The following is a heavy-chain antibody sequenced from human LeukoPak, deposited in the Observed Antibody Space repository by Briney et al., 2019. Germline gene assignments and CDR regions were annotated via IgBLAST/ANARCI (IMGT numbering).Heavy chain of an antibody. CDR2: ISSSSSYM. J-gene: IGHJ6*02. V-gene: IGHV3-21*06. CDR3: ARDRDVPANGMDV. CDR1: GFTFSSYT. Sequence: PGGSLRLSCAASGFTFSSYTMNWVRQAPGKGLEWVSSISSSSSYMYYADSVKGRFTISRDNAKNSLYLQMNSLRAEDTAVYYCARDRDVPANGMDVWGQGTTVTVSS.